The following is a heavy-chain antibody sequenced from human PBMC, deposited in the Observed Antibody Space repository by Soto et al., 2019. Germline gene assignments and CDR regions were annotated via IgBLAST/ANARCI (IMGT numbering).Heavy chain of an antibody. V-gene: IGHV4-39*01. CDR3: ARPPTASLDAFDF. Sequence: PSETLSLTCTVSGGSISSSRYYWGWIRQPPGKGLEWIGSIFYSGSTYHNPSLKSRVTISVDTSKNQFSLKLSSVTAVDTAVYYCARPPTASLDAFDFWGQGTMVTVSS. CDR2: IFYSGST. CDR1: GGSISSSRYY. J-gene: IGHJ3*01.